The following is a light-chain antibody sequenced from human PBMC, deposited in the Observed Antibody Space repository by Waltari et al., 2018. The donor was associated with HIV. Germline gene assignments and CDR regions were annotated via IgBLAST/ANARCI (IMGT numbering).Light chain of an antibody. CDR2: EVT. Sequence: QSALPQPPSASGSPGQSVTISCTGTSSDVGGYNYVSWYQQHPGNAPKLIIYEVTGRPSGGPDRCSGSKSGNTASLTVAGLQAEEEADYYCSSYAGSNKLVFGGGTKLTVV. V-gene: IGLV2-8*01. CDR3: SSYAGSNKLV. CDR1: SSDVGGYNY. J-gene: IGLJ2*01.